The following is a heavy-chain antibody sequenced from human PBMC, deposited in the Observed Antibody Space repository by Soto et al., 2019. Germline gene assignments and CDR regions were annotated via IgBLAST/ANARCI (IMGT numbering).Heavy chain of an antibody. J-gene: IGHJ4*01. CDR1: GGSISSSSYY. CDR3: ARTVSGGFDY. V-gene: IGHV4-39*07. Sequence: PSETLSLTCTVSGGSISSSSYYWGWIRQPPGKGLEWIGSIYYSGSTNYNPSLMSRVTISVDTSKSQLSLKLSSVTAADTAVYYCARTVSGGFDYWGQGILVTVSS. CDR2: IYYSGST.